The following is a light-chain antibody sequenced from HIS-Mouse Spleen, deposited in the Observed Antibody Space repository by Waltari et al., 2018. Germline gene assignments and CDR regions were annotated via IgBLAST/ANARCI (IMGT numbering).Light chain of an antibody. CDR3: AAWDDSLSGPV. Sequence: QSVLTQPPSASGTPGQRVTISCSGSSSNIGSNYVYWYQPLPGTAPQLLIYRNNQRPSGVPDRFSGSKSGTSASLAISGLRSEDEADYYCAAWDDSLSGPVFGGGTKLTVL. CDR2: RNN. V-gene: IGLV1-47*01. CDR1: SSNIGSNY. J-gene: IGLJ3*02.